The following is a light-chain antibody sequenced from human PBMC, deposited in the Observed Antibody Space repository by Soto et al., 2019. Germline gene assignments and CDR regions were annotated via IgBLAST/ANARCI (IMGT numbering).Light chain of an antibody. CDR3: CSYAGSSANYV. J-gene: IGLJ1*01. V-gene: IGLV2-23*02. CDR1: RSDVGSYNL. CDR2: EVS. Sequence: QSVLTQPASVSGSPGQSITISRTGTRSDVGSYNLVSWYQQHPGKAPILMIYEVSKRPSGVSNRFSGSKSGNTASLTISGLQAEDEADYYCCSYAGSSANYVFGTGTKVTVL.